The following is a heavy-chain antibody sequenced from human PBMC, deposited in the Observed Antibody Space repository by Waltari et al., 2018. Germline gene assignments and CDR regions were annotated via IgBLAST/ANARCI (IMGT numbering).Heavy chain of an antibody. J-gene: IGHJ2*01. Sequence: QVQLVQSGAEVKKPGASVKVSCKASGYTFTSYGISWVRQAPGQGLEWMGWISAYNGNTNYAQNFQGRVTMTEDTSTDTAYMELSSLRSEDTAVYYCATAGYYGLRYFDLWGRGTLVTVSS. CDR2: ISAYNGNT. D-gene: IGHD1-26*01. V-gene: IGHV1-18*01. CDR3: ATAGYYGLRYFDL. CDR1: GYTFTSYG.